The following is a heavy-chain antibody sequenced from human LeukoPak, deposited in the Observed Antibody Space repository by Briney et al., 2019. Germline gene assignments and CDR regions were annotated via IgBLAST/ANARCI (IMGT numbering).Heavy chain of an antibody. CDR1: GFTFSSYG. CDR2: IRYDGSNK. V-gene: IGHV3-30*02. Sequence: PGRSLRLSCAASGFTFSSYGMHWVRQAPGKGLEWVAFIRYDGSNKYYADSVKGRFTISRDNSKNTLYLQMNSLRAEDTAVYYCAKDRVESGFYYFMDVWGKGTTVTVSS. D-gene: IGHD3-10*01. CDR3: AKDRVESGFYYFMDV. J-gene: IGHJ6*03.